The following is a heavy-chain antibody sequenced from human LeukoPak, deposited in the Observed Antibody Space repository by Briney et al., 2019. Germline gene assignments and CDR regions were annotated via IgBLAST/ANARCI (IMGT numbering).Heavy chain of an antibody. D-gene: IGHD6-19*01. Sequence: SETLSLTCTVSGGSISSYYCSWLRQPPGKGLEWIAYRHHSGSSNYNPSLESRVTVSVDTSNNQFSLRVTSVTAADTAVYYCARVVGSGWNYFDSWGPGTLVTVSS. CDR1: GGSISSYY. J-gene: IGHJ4*02. CDR2: RHHSGSS. CDR3: ARVVGSGWNYFDS. V-gene: IGHV4-59*01.